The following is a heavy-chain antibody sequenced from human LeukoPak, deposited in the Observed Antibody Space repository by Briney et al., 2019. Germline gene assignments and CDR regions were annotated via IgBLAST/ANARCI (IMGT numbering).Heavy chain of an antibody. CDR2: ISSSGSTI. V-gene: IGHV3-48*03. Sequence: PGGSLRLSCAASGFTFSSYEMNWVRQAPGKGLEWVSYISSSGSTIYYADSVKGRFTISRDNAKNSLYLQMNSLRAEDTAVYYCARRQGYGTAPYVYWGQGTLVTVSS. CDR1: GFTFSSYE. J-gene: IGHJ4*02. D-gene: IGHD5-12*01. CDR3: ARRQGYGTAPYVY.